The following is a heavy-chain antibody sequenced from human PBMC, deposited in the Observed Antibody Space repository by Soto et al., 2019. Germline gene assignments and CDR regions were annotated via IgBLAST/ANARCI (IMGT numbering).Heavy chain of an antibody. CDR1: GGSFSGYY. J-gene: IGHJ5*02. CDR3: ARTNPRLGWFDP. V-gene: IGHV4-59*01. D-gene: IGHD3-16*01. Sequence: SETLSLTCAVYGGSFSGYYWSWIRQPPGKGLEWIGYIYYSGSTNYNPSLKSRVTISVDTSKNQFSLKLSSVTAADTAVYYCARTNPRLGWFDPWGQGTLVTVSS. CDR2: IYYSGST.